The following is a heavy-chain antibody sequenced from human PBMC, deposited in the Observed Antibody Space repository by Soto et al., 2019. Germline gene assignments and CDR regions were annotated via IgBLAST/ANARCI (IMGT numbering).Heavy chain of an antibody. CDR3: AIDRWGSYSFDS. J-gene: IGHJ5*01. V-gene: IGHV1-69*01. Sequence: QVQLVQSGAEVKKPGSSAKVSCKASGGVFSNYAINWVRQAPGQGLEWMGGIIPVFGTADYPQKFYGRGTVTADQSTTTVSLEPTCPQTGDPSVFFCAIDRWGSYSFDSWGQGTLVTGPS. CDR2: IIPVFGTA. D-gene: IGHD1-26*01. CDR1: GGVFSNYA.